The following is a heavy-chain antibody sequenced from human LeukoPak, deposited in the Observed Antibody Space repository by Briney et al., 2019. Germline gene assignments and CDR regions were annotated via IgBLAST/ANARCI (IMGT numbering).Heavy chain of an antibody. V-gene: IGHV3-7*01. Sequence: GGSLRLSCAASGFTFSSYWMSWVRQAPGKGLEWVANIKQDGSEKTYVDSVKGRFTISRDNAKNSLYMQMNSLRGEDTAVYYCAVNSNSGTYPTWGQGTLVTVSS. CDR2: IKQDGSEK. CDR3: AVNSNSGTYPT. D-gene: IGHD3-10*01. CDR1: GFTFSSYW. J-gene: IGHJ5*02.